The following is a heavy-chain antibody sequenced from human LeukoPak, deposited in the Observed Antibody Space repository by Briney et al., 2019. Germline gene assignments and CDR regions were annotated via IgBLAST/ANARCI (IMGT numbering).Heavy chain of an antibody. Sequence: SETLSLTCTVSGDSISSGDYYWSWIRQPAGKGLEWIGRIYTSGSTNYHPSLKSRVTISVDTSKNHFSLKLSSVTAADTALYYCARGRNTMVRGAIGAETRYYYSYYMDVWGKGTTVTVSS. J-gene: IGHJ6*03. CDR2: IYTSGST. D-gene: IGHD3-10*01. CDR3: ARGRNTMVRGAIGAETRYYYSYYMDV. CDR1: GDSISSGDYY. V-gene: IGHV4-61*02.